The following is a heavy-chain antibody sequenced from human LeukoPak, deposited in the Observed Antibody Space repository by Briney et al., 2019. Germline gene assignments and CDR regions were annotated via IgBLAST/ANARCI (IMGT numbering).Heavy chain of an antibody. CDR3: ARDGLESSYYDFWSGYYSAGWFDP. Sequence: ASVKVPCKASGYTFTSYGISWVRQAPGQGLEWMGWISAYNGNTNYAQKLQGRVTMTTDTSTSTAYMELRSLRSDDTAVYYCARDGLESSYYDFWSGYYSAGWFDPWGQGTLVTVSS. J-gene: IGHJ5*02. CDR2: ISAYNGNT. V-gene: IGHV1-18*01. D-gene: IGHD3-3*01. CDR1: GYTFTSYG.